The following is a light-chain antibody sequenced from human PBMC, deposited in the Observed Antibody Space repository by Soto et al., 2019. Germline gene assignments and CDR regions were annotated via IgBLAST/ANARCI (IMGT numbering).Light chain of an antibody. CDR3: QQYNNWPLT. Sequence: IVLTQSPATLSVSPGERATLSCRASQSISTNLAWYQQKPGQPPRLLIYGASTRATGVPARFSGSGSGTEFNLTTEFTLTISSLQSEDFAVYFCQQYNNWPLTFGPGTRLEIK. V-gene: IGKV3D-15*01. J-gene: IGKJ5*01. CDR2: GAS. CDR1: QSISTN.